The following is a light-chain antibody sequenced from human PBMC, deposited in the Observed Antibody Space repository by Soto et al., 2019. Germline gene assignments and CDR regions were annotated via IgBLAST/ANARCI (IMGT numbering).Light chain of an antibody. CDR2: SAS. CDR1: QSVSRD. J-gene: IGKJ1*01. CDR3: QHYYSWPPWT. Sequence: EIVMTQSPATLSVSPGERATLSCRASQSVSRDLAWYQQKPGQAPRLLIYSASSRATGIPARFSGSGSGTEFTLTISSLQSEDFAVYYCQHYYSWPPWTFGQGTKVEMK. V-gene: IGKV3-15*01.